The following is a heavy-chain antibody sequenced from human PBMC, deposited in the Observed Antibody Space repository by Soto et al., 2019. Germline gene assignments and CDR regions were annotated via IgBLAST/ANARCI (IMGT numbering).Heavy chain of an antibody. Sequence: QVQLVQSGAEVKKPASSVKVSCKASGGTFNNYPITWVQQAPGEGLEWMGGSIPTFGTANYAQNFQGRATISVDESTSTAYMELSSLRSEDKAVYYCARGRGYSGDDHYYYFDMDVWGQGTTVTVSS. CDR1: GGTFNNYP. CDR2: SIPTFGTA. CDR3: ARGRGYSGDDHYYYFDMDV. D-gene: IGHD5-12*01. J-gene: IGHJ6*02. V-gene: IGHV1-69*01.